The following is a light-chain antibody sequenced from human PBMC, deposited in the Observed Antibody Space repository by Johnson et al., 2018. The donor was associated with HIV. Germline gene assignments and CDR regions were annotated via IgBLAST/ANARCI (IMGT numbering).Light chain of an antibody. V-gene: IGLV1-51*02. J-gene: IGLJ1*01. Sequence: HSVLTQPPSVSAAPRQKVTISCSGSSSNIGKNYVSWYRHLPGTAPKLLIYEKNKRPSGIPDRFSASMSGTSATLDITGLQTGDEGDYYCGAWDSSLGAHYVFGTGTRVTVL. CDR1: SSNIGKNY. CDR3: GAWDSSLGAHYV. CDR2: EKN.